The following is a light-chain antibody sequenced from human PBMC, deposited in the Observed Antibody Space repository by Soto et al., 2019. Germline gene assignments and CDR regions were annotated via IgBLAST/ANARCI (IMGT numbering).Light chain of an antibody. J-gene: IGKJ4*01. Sequence: EVVMRQSPATLSASPGEGATLSCRASQGIGDTLAWYQHKPGQTPRLLIYDTSTMATGVPTRFSGSRSGAEVFLTTISLQSEDFVVYYCQHYNDWPLTFGGGTKVEIK. CDR2: DTS. CDR1: QGIGDT. CDR3: QHYNDWPLT. V-gene: IGKV3-15*01.